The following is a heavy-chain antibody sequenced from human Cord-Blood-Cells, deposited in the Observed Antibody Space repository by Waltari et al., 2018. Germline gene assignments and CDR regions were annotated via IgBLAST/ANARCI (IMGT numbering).Heavy chain of an antibody. D-gene: IGHD7-27*01. CDR2: INAGNGNT. Sequence: QVQLVQSGAEVKKPGASVKVSCKASGYTFTSYAMHWVRQAPGQRLEWMGWINAGNGNTKYSQKFQGRVTITRDTSASTAYMELSSLRSEDTAVYYCASRGLVGGLTGEGLYFDYWGQGTLVTVSS. J-gene: IGHJ4*02. CDR3: ASRGLVGGLTGEGLYFDY. V-gene: IGHV1-3*01. CDR1: GYTFTSYA.